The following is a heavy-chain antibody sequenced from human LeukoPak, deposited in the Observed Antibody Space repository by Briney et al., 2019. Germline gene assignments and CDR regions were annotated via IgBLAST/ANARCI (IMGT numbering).Heavy chain of an antibody. V-gene: IGHV1-69*05. Sequence: SPKVSCKASGVTFSRFAISWGRQSPRPGLGWKGRIIPIFSTANYVRKFQGRVTITTDESTSTAYMELCSLRSEDTAVYYCARVQPYDSSGYYYHLAFDIWGQGTMVTVSS. CDR2: IIPIFSTA. CDR3: ARVQPYDSSGYYYHLAFDI. D-gene: IGHD3-22*01. CDR1: GVTFSRFA. J-gene: IGHJ3*02.